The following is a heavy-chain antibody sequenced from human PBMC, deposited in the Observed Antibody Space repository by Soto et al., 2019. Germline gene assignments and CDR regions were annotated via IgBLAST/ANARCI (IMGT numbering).Heavy chain of an antibody. CDR3: ARLGILATPDAFDI. J-gene: IGHJ3*02. D-gene: IGHD5-12*01. V-gene: IGHV3-74*01. CDR2: IKSDGSST. Sequence: GGSLRLSCAASGFTFSSHWMHWVRQAPGKGLVWVSRIKSDGSSTSFAGSVKGRFTISRDNAKNTLYLQMNSLRAEDTAVYYCARLGILATPDAFDIWGQGTMVTVSS. CDR1: GFTFSSHW.